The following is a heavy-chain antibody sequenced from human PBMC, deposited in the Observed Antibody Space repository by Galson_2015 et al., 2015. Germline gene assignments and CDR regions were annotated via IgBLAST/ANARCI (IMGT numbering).Heavy chain of an antibody. CDR1: GGSSSNYY. V-gene: IGHV4-59*08. D-gene: IGHD3-3*01. Sequence: SETLSLTCTVSGGSSSNYYWSWIRQPPGKGLEWIGYIFYSGSTNYNPSLKSRVTISKDTSKKQFSLKLSSVTAADTAVYYCATYDFWSGYHDYWGQGTLVTVSS. CDR2: IFYSGST. CDR3: ATYDFWSGYHDY. J-gene: IGHJ4*02.